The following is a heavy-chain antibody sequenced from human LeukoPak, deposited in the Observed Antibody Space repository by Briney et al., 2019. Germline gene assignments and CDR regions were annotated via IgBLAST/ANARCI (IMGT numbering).Heavy chain of an antibody. CDR3: ARSYDSSGYSWFDP. CDR2: IYTSGST. Sequence: SETLSLTCTVSGGSISSYYWSWIRQPAGKGLEWIGRIYTSGSTNYNPSLKSRVTMSVDTSKNQFSLKLSSVTAADTAVYYCARSYDSSGYSWFDPWGQGTLVTVSS. D-gene: IGHD3-22*01. CDR1: GGSISSYY. V-gene: IGHV4-4*07. J-gene: IGHJ5*02.